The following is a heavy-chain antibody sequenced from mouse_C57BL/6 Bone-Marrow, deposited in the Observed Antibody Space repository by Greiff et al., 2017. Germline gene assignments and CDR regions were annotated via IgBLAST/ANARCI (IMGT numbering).Heavy chain of an antibody. D-gene: IGHD1-1*02. Sequence: VKVVESGPELVKPGASVKISCKASGYAFSSSWMNWVKQRPGKGLEWIGRIYPGDGDTNYNGKFKGKATLTADKSSSTAYMQLSSLTSEDSAVYFCAREKGGKFDYWGQGTTLTVSS. CDR1: GYAFSSSW. CDR3: AREKGGKFDY. J-gene: IGHJ2*01. V-gene: IGHV1-82*01. CDR2: IYPGDGDT.